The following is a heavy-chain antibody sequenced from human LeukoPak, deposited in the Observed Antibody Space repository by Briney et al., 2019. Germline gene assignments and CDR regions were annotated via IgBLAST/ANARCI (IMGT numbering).Heavy chain of an antibody. D-gene: IGHD3-10*01. CDR2: IYRSGST. J-gene: IGHJ4*02. CDR1: GYSISSGYY. V-gene: IGHV4-38-2*02. CDR3: ATGDYYYGSGSYFDY. Sequence: PSETLSLTCIVSGYSISSGYYWGWIRQPPGKGLEWIGSIYRSGSTYYNPSLKSRVTISVDTSKNQFSLKLSSVTAADTAVYYCATGDYYYGSGSYFDYWGQGTLVTVSS.